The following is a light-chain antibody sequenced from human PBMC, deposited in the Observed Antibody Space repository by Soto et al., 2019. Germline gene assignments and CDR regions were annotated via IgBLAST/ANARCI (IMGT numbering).Light chain of an antibody. Sequence: EIVMTQSPATLSLSPGERATLSCRASQSVSSNVAWYQQIPGQTPRLLIYGASTRATGIPVRFSGSGSGTEFTLTISSLPSEDFAVYYCYQYDDAPDNCAQGTKVDIK. CDR1: QSVSSN. V-gene: IGKV3-15*01. CDR3: YQYDDAPDN. CDR2: GAS. J-gene: IGKJ2*01.